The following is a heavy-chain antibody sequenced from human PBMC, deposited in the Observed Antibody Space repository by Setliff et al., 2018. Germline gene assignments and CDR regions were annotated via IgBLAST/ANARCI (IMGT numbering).Heavy chain of an antibody. CDR1: GYTSRTYA. Sequence: VKVSCKGSGYTSRTYAIIWMRQAPGQGLEWMGWINTNTGNPSYAQGFTGRFVFSLDTSVSTAYLQISSLKAEDTAIYYCARGSRFGTIVYRGDYYLDVWGKGTTVTVSS. CDR3: ARGSRFGTIVYRGDYYLDV. V-gene: IGHV7-4-1*02. CDR2: INTNTGNP. J-gene: IGHJ6*03. D-gene: IGHD3-10*01.